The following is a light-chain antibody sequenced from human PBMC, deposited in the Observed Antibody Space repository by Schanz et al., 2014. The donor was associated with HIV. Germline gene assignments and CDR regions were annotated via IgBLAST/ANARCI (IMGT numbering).Light chain of an antibody. CDR2: KAS. V-gene: IGKV1-5*03. CDR3: QQYSDYPLT. Sequence: DIQMTQSPSTLSASVGDRVTITCRASQSISSWLAWYQQKPGKAPKLLIYKASSLESGVPSRFSGSGSGTEFTLTISSLQPDDFATYYCQQYSDYPLTFGPGTRVDL. CDR1: QSISSW. J-gene: IGKJ3*01.